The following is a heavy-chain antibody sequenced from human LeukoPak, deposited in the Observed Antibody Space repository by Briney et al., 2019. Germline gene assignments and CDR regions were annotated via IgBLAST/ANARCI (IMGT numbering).Heavy chain of an antibody. Sequence: GGSLRLSCAASGFTFSNYGMHWVRQPPGKGLEWVAFIRYDGSEDYYADSVKGRFTISRDSSKNTLYLQMNSLRAEDTAVYYCAKTGGSYYRTSYWGQGTLVTVSS. CDR2: IRYDGSED. CDR3: AKTGGSYYRTSY. J-gene: IGHJ4*02. D-gene: IGHD1-26*01. V-gene: IGHV3-30*02. CDR1: GFTFSNYG.